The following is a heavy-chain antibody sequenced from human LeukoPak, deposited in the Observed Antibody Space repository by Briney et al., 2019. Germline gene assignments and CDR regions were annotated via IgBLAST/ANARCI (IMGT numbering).Heavy chain of an antibody. J-gene: IGHJ3*02. CDR1: GGTFNNYA. CDR2: IIPIFGTA. Sequence: SVTVSFKASGGTFNNYAISWVRQAPGQGGEGVGGIIPIFGTANYAQKFQGRVTTTADESTSTAYMELRRLRSEATAVYYCARDKTLYSSSSLNAFDIWGQGTMVTVSS. CDR3: ARDKTLYSSSSLNAFDI. D-gene: IGHD6-6*01. V-gene: IGHV1-69*01.